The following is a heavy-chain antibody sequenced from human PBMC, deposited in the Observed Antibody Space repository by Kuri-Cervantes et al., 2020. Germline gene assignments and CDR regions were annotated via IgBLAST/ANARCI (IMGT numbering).Heavy chain of an antibody. J-gene: IGHJ5*02. CDR2: IRSDASKK. D-gene: IGHD3-16*01. CDR1: GFTFSSYA. V-gene: IGHV3-30*02. Sequence: GESLKISCAASGFTFSSYAMSWVRQAPGKGLEWVAFIRSDASKKYYAESVKGRFTISRDNSKNTLYLQMNSLRTEDTAVYYCATGRGSRLGGQNWFDPWGQGTLVTVSS. CDR3: ATGRGSRLGGQNWFDP.